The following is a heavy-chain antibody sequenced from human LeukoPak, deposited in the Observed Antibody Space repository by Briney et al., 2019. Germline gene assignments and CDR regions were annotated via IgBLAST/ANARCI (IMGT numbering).Heavy chain of an antibody. CDR2: ISSSGSTI. Sequence: PGGSLRLSCAASGFTFSSYEMNWVRQAPGKGLEWVSYISSSGSTIYYADSVKGRFTISRDNAKNSLYLQMYSLRAEDTAVYYCARALGFGYCSSTSCYIPPYWGQGTLVTVSS. V-gene: IGHV3-48*03. CDR1: GFTFSSYE. D-gene: IGHD2-2*02. CDR3: ARALGFGYCSSTSCYIPPY. J-gene: IGHJ4*02.